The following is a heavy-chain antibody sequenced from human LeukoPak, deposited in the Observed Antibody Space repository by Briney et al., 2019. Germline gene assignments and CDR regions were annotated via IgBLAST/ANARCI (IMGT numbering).Heavy chain of an antibody. CDR3: ARVSRRHTLDY. J-gene: IGHJ4*02. Sequence: SETLSLTCIVSNGSISTYYWSWIRQPPGKGLEWIGYIDYSGSTNYNPSLKSRVTMSLDTSKNHFSLRLGSVTAADSAVYYCARVSRRHTLDYWGQGTLVTVSS. CDR1: NGSISTYY. CDR2: IDYSGST. V-gene: IGHV4-59*01.